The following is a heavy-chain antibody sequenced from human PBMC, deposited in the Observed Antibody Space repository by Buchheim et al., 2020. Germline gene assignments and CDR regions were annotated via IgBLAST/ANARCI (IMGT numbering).Heavy chain of an antibody. CDR3: ARGGEEGSSGWYTSH. CDR1: GYTFTSYY. CDR2: IDPSGTAP. Sequence: QVQLVQSGAEVKKPGASVKVSCKASGYTFTSYYMHWVRQAPGQGLEWMGIIDPSGTAPTYARKFQGRISMTRDPSTSTLYMDVRSLRSEDTAVYYCARGGEEGSSGWYTSHWGQGTL. V-gene: IGHV1-46*01. J-gene: IGHJ1*01. D-gene: IGHD6-19*01.